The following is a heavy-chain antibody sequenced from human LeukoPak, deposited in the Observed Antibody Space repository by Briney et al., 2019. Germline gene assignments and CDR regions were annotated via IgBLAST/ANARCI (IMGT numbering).Heavy chain of an antibody. J-gene: IGHJ5*02. D-gene: IGHD3-9*01. Sequence: PSETLSLTCTVSGGSISSGSYYWGWIRQPPEKGLEWIGSISYSGSTYYNPSLKSRVTISVDTSKNQFSLKLSSVTAADTAVYYCARIGGGDYDILTGYYAVLSPWGQGTLVTVSS. V-gene: IGHV4-39*07. CDR1: GGSISSGSYY. CDR2: ISYSGST. CDR3: ARIGGGDYDILTGYYAVLSP.